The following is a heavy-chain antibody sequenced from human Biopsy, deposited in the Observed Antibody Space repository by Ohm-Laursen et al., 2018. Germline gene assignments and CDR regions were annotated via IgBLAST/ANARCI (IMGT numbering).Heavy chain of an antibody. CDR1: GYAVNDYF. D-gene: IGHD3-16*01. V-gene: IGHV1-2*02. Sequence: GASVKVSCKGSGYAVNDYFLHWLRQAPGQGPEWMGGISPNRGGTNYAQKFQGRVTMTTDTSTSTVYLELRRLISDDTAVYYCARDIMNRIAGLVARSDVFDGWGQGTLVTVSS. CDR2: ISPNRGGT. CDR3: ARDIMNRIAGLVARSDVFDG. J-gene: IGHJ3*01.